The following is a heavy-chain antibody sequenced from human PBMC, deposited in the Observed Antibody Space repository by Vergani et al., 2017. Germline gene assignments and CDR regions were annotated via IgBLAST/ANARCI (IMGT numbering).Heavy chain of an antibody. J-gene: IGHJ6*02. CDR1: GGSISNYY. Sequence: QVQLQESGPGLVKPSETLSLTCIVSGGSISNYYWSWIRQSPGKGLEWVGFIYYSGSTNYNPSLKSRVTISMDTSKNQFSLKLNSVTAADTAVYFCARVMYRDEASTGYRLEGMDIWGQGTTVTISS. CDR2: IYYSGST. D-gene: IGHD3-9*01. V-gene: IGHV4-59*01. CDR3: ARVMYRDEASTGYRLEGMDI.